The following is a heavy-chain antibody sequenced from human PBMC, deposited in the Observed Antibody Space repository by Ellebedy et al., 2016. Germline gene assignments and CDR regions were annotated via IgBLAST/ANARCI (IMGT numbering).Heavy chain of an antibody. Sequence: SETLSLXCTVSGGSISSGDYYWSWIRQPPGKGLEWIGYIYYSGSTNYNPSLKSRVTISVDTSKNQFSLKLSSVTAADTAVYYCARVSAGSNPSSSWPDYWGQGTLVTVSS. CDR2: IYYSGST. CDR3: ARVSAGSNPSSSWPDY. V-gene: IGHV4-61*08. J-gene: IGHJ4*02. CDR1: GGSISSGDYY. D-gene: IGHD6-13*01.